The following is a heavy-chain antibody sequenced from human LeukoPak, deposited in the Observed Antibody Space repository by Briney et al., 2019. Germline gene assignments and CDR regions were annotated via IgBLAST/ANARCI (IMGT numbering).Heavy chain of an antibody. J-gene: IGHJ6*02. V-gene: IGHV3-23*01. D-gene: IGHD3-22*01. CDR1: GFSFSDAW. CDR2: ISGSGGST. Sequence: GGSLRLSCAASGFSFSDAWMSWVRQAPGKGLEWVSAISGSGGSTYYADSVKGRFTISRDNSKNTLYLQMNSLRAEDTAVYYCARDRVLRSGYYNHYYYGMDVWGQGTTVTVSS. CDR3: ARDRVLRSGYYNHYYYGMDV.